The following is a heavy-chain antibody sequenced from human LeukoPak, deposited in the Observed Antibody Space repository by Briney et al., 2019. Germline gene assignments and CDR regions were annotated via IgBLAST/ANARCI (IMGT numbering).Heavy chain of an antibody. CDR2: IYYSGST. CDR3: ARAAAAGTRY. J-gene: IGHJ4*02. D-gene: IGHD6-13*01. Sequence: SETLSLTCTVSGGSISSGGYYWSWIRQHPGKGPEWIGYIYYSGSTYYNPSLKSRVTISVDTSKNQFSLKLSSVTAADTAVYYCARAAAAGTRYWGQGTLVTVSS. V-gene: IGHV4-31*03. CDR1: GGSISSGGYY.